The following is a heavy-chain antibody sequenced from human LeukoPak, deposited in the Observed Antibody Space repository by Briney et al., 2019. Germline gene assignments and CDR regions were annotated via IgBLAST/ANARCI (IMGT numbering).Heavy chain of an antibody. J-gene: IGHJ4*02. V-gene: IGHV1-46*01. CDR2: INPTGGST. CDR3: ARDHSTGGN. CDR1: GYTFSSFY. D-gene: IGHD2-8*02. Sequence: ASVKVSCKASGYTFSSFYMHWVRQAPGQGLEWMGIINPTGGSTSYAQKFQGRVTMATDTSTSTVYMELSSLRSEDTAVYYCARDHSTGGNWGQGTLVTVSS.